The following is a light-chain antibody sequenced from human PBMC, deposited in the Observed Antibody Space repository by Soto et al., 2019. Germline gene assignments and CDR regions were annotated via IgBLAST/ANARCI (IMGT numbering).Light chain of an antibody. J-gene: IGLJ3*02. CDR3: PSHDSSLNSWV. V-gene: IGLV1-40*01. CDR2: GNT. Sequence: QSVLTQPPSMSRAPGQRVTISCTGSSSNIGAGYDVHWYQHLPGTAPKLLIYGNTNRPSGVPDRFSGSKSGTSASLAITGLQAEDGADYYCPSHDSSLNSWVFGGGTKLTVL. CDR1: SSNIGAGYD.